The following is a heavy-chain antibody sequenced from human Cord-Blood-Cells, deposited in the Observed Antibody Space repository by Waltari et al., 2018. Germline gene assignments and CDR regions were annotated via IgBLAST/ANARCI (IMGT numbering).Heavy chain of an antibody. CDR1: GFTFSSYG. Sequence: QVQLVESGGGVVQPGGSLRRSCAASGFTFSSYGMHWVRQAPGKGLEWVAFIRYDGSNKYYADSVKGRFTISRDNSKNTLYLQMNSLRAEDTAVYYCAKGGETNYWYFDLWGRGTLVTVSS. CDR3: AKGGETNYWYFDL. J-gene: IGHJ2*01. V-gene: IGHV3-30*02. CDR2: IRYDGSNK. D-gene: IGHD3-16*01.